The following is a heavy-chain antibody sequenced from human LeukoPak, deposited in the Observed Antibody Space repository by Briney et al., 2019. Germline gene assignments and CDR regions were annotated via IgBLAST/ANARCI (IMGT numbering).Heavy chain of an antibody. CDR1: GGSFSGYY. J-gene: IGHJ5*02. CDR2: INHSGST. V-gene: IGHV4-34*01. D-gene: IGHD2-2*01. CDR3: ARRQRYCSSTSCYANWFDP. Sequence: SETLSLTCAVYGGSFSGYYWSWIRQPPGKGLEWIGEINHSGSTNYNPSLKSRVTISVDTSKNQFSLKLSSVTAADTAVYYCARRQRYCSSTSCYANWFDPWGQGTLVTVSS.